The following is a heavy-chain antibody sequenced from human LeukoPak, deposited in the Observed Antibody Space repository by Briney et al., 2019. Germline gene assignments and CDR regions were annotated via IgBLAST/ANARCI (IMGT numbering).Heavy chain of an antibody. Sequence: GGSLRLSCAASGFTFSSYAMHWVRQAPGKGLEWVAVISYDGSNKYYADSVKGRFTISRDNSKNTLYLQMNSLRAEDTAVYYCARGFILYYYMDVWGKGTTVTVYS. D-gene: IGHD3-16*01. J-gene: IGHJ6*03. V-gene: IGHV3-30*01. CDR3: ARGFILYYYMDV. CDR1: GFTFSSYA. CDR2: ISYDGSNK.